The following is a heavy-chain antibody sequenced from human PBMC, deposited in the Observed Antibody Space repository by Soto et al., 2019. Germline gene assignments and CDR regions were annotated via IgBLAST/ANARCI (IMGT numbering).Heavy chain of an antibody. D-gene: IGHD3-3*01. J-gene: IGHJ6*02. Sequence: PGGSLRLSCGASGFTFSSYWMHSVRQAPGKGLVWVSRINSDGSSTSYADSVKGRFTISRDNAKNTLYLQMNSLRAEDTAVYYCARSWVRYDFWSGYSPNYYYYGMDVWGQGTTVTVSS. CDR1: GFTFSSYW. V-gene: IGHV3-74*01. CDR3: ARSWVRYDFWSGYSPNYYYYGMDV. CDR2: INSDGSST.